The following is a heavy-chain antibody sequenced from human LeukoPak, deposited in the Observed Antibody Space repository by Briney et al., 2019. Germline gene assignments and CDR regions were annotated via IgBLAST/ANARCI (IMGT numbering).Heavy chain of an antibody. J-gene: IGHJ6*02. CDR3: ARYGQLSRSYYYGMDV. D-gene: IGHD2-2*01. CDR1: GFTVSSNY. Sequence: PGGSLRLSCAASGFTVSSNYMSWVRQAPGKGLEWVSVIYSGGSTYYADSVRGRFTISRDNSKNTLYLQMNSLRAEDTAVYYCARYGQLSRSYYYGMDVWGQGTTVTVSS. V-gene: IGHV3-66*01. CDR2: IYSGGST.